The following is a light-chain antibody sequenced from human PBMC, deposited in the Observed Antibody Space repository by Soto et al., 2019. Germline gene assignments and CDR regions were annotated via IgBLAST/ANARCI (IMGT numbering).Light chain of an antibody. V-gene: IGKV1-5*01. CDR1: QSISSW. J-gene: IGKJ1*01. Sequence: GDRVTITCRASQSISSWLAWYQQKPGKAPKLLIYDASSLESGVPSRFSGSGSGTEFTLTISSLQPADLATYYCQHYNSYSWAFGQGTKVDIK. CDR3: QHYNSYSWA. CDR2: DAS.